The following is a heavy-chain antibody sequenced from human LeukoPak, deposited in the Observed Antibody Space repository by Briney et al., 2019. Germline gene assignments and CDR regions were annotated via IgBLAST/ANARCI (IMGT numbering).Heavy chain of an antibody. Sequence: KPSETLSLTCAVYGGSFSGYYWSWIRQPPGKGLEWIGEINHSGSTNHNPSLKSRVTISVDTSKNQFSLKLSSVTAADTAVYYCARGPYDYVWGSYRSKYYFDYWGQGTLVTVSS. CDR2: INHSGST. J-gene: IGHJ4*02. D-gene: IGHD3-16*02. CDR3: ARGPYDYVWGSYRSKYYFDY. CDR1: GGSFSGYY. V-gene: IGHV4-34*01.